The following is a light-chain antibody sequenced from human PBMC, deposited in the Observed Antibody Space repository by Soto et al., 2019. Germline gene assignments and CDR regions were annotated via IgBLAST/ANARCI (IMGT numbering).Light chain of an antibody. J-gene: IGKJ1*01. Sequence: DIQMTQSPSSLSASVGDRVTITCRASQGISSYLAWYQQKPGRVPELLIYAASTLQSGFPSRFSGSGSGTDFTLTIISLQPEDVATYYCQKYNSAPQTVGQGTKVDIK. CDR1: QGISSY. V-gene: IGKV1-27*01. CDR2: AAS. CDR3: QKYNSAPQT.